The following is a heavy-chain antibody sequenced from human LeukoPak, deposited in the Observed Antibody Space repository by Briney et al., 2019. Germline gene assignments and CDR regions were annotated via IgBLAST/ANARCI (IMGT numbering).Heavy chain of an antibody. D-gene: IGHD3-16*01. CDR1: GFTFSSYS. V-gene: IGHV3-21*01. CDR2: ISSSSSYI. J-gene: IGHJ4*02. CDR3: ARADTVWGPFDY. Sequence: PGGSLRHSCAASGFTFSSYSMNWVRQAPGKGLEWVSSISSSSSYIYYADSVKGRFTISRDNAKNSLYLQMNSLRAEDTAVYYCARADTVWGPFDYWGQGTLVTGSS.